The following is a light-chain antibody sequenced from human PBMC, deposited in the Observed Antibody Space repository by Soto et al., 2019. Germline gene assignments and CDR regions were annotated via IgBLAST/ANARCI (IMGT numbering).Light chain of an antibody. CDR1: QSVDNRY. J-gene: IGKJ2*01. CDR3: QQYSSLPHT. Sequence: ESVLTQSPGTLSLSPGERATLSCRASQSVDNRYFAWYQQKPGQAPRLLIYGISSRATGIPDRFSGSGSGTDFTLTISRLEPEDFVVYYCQQYSSLPHTFGQGTKLEVK. CDR2: GIS. V-gene: IGKV3-20*01.